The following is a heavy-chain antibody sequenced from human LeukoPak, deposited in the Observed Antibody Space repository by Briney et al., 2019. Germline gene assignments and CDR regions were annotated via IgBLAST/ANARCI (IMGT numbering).Heavy chain of an antibody. D-gene: IGHD3-10*01. CDR3: AKDPNYYGSGSYSL. J-gene: IGHJ4*02. V-gene: IGHV3-30*18. CDR1: GFTFSSYG. Sequence: GGSLRLSCAASGFTFSSYGMHWVRQAPGKGLEWVAVISYDGSNKYYADSVKGRFTISRDNSKNTLYLQMNSLRAEDTAVYYCAKDPNYYGSGSYSLWGQGTLVTVSS. CDR2: ISYDGSNK.